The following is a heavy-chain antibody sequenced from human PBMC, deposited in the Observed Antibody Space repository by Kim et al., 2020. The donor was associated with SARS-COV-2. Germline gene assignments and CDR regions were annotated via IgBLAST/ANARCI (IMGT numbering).Heavy chain of an antibody. CDR2: IWYDGSNK. D-gene: IGHD6-25*01. CDR3: ARDSTYEAAWDY. Sequence: GGSLRLSCAASGFTFSSYGMHWVRQAPGKGLEWVAVIWYDGSNKYYADSVKGRFTISRDNSKNTLYLQMNSLRAEDTAVYYCARDSTYEAAWDYWGQGTLVTVSS. CDR1: GFTFSSYG. J-gene: IGHJ4*02. V-gene: IGHV3-33*08.